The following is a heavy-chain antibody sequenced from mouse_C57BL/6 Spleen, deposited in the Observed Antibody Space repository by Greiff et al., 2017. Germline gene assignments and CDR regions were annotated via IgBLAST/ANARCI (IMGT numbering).Heavy chain of an antibody. J-gene: IGHJ2*01. Sequence: VQLQQSGAELVMPGASVKLSCKASGYTFTSYWMHWVKQRPGQGLEWIGEIDPSDSYTNYNQKFKGKSTLTVDKSSSTAYMQLSSLTSEDSAVYYCARSRYYGSPFDYWGQGTTLTVSS. D-gene: IGHD1-1*01. CDR3: ARSRYYGSPFDY. V-gene: IGHV1-69*01. CDR2: IDPSDSYT. CDR1: GYTFTSYW.